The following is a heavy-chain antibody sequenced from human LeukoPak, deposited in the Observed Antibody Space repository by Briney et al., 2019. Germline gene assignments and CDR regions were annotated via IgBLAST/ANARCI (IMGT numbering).Heavy chain of an antibody. CDR1: GFTSSNYA. D-gene: IGHD2-2*01. CDR2: ISGSGSNT. CDR3: ARGKTS. Sequence: PGGSLRLSCAASGFTSSNYAMSWVRQAPGKGLEWVSAISGSGSNTYYADSVKGRFTISRDNAKNSLYLQMNSLRAEDTAVYYCARGKTSWGQGTLVTVSS. J-gene: IGHJ4*02. V-gene: IGHV3-23*01.